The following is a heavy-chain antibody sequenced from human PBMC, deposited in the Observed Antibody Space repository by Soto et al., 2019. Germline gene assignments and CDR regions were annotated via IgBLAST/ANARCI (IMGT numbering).Heavy chain of an antibody. V-gene: IGHV1-2*02. D-gene: IGHD2-2*01. J-gene: IGHJ6*02. CDR2: INPQTGGT. Sequence: ASVKVSCKASGYTFTGYYIHWVREAPGQGLEWMGWINPQTGGTSYAQKFQGRVTLSRDTSINTAYLELSRLRFDDAAVYFCARERYQVISDGMDVWGQGTTVTVSS. CDR3: ARERYQVISDGMDV. CDR1: GYTFTGYY.